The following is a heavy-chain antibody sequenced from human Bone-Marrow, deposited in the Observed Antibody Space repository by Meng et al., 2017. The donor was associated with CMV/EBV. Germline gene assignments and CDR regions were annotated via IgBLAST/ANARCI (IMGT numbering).Heavy chain of an antibody. CDR1: GFTFSSYW. V-gene: IGHV3-74*01. CDR3: ARDSAAGPTFFDD. J-gene: IGHJ4*02. Sequence: GESLKISCAASGFTFSSYWMHWVRQAPGKGLVWVSRINSDGSSTSYADSVKGRFTISRDNAKNSLYLQMNSLRAEDTAVYYCARDSAAGPTFFDDWGQGTLVTVSS. D-gene: IGHD6-13*01. CDR2: INSDGSST.